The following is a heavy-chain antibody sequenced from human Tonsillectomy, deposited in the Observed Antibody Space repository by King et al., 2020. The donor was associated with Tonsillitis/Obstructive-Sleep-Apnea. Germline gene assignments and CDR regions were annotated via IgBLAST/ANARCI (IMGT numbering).Heavy chain of an antibody. Sequence: VQLVESGGGLVQPGRSLRLSCAASGFNFDDYVMHWVRQPPGKGLEWVSGISWSSGSIVYADSVRGRFTISRENAKNSLYLQMNSLRAEDTALYYCARRGGDGLTPYYFDYWGRGTLVTVSS. D-gene: IGHD3-10*01. CDR3: ARRGGDGLTPYYFDY. CDR1: GFNFDDYV. V-gene: IGHV3-9*01. J-gene: IGHJ4*02. CDR2: ISWSSGSI.